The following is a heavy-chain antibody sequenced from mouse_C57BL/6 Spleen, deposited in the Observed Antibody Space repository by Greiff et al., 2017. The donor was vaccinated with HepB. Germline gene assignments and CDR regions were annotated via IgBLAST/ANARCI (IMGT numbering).Heavy chain of an antibody. J-gene: IGHJ3*01. D-gene: IGHD2-3*01. CDR1: GFTFSDYG. CDR3: ARSPIYDGYSWFAY. Sequence: EVKVVESGGGLVKPGGSLKLSCAASGFTFSDYGMHWVRQAPEKGLEWVAYISSGSSTIYYADTVKGRFTISRDNAKNTLFLQMTSLRSEDTAMYYCARSPIYDGYSWFAYWGQGTLVTVSA. V-gene: IGHV5-17*01. CDR2: ISSGSSTI.